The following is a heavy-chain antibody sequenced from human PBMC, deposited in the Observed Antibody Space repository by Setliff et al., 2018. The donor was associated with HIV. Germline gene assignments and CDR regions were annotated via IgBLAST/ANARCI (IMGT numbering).Heavy chain of an antibody. CDR1: GDSISGYY. CDR3: VGDETTVTFDY. Sequence: PSETLSLTCTVSGDSISGYYWSWIRQFPGKELEWIGRIYARGGTNYNPSLESRVTMSVDTSMNQFSLKLTSVTAADTAVYYCVGDETTVTFDYWGQGTLVTVSS. J-gene: IGHJ4*02. CDR2: IYARGGT. D-gene: IGHD4-17*01. V-gene: IGHV4-4*07.